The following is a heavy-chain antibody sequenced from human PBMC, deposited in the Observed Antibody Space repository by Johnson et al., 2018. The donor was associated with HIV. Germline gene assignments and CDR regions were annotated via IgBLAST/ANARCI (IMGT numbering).Heavy chain of an antibody. V-gene: IGHV3-66*02. CDR3: ARVGSTWTDAFDI. CDR1: GFTVSTNY. Sequence: VQLVESGGGLVQPGGSLRLSCAASGFTVSTNYMSWVRQAPGKGLEWVSVIYSGGSTYYADSVKGRFTISRDKSKNTLYLQMNSLRTEDTAVYYCARVGSTWTDAFDIWGQGTVVTVSS. J-gene: IGHJ3*02. D-gene: IGHD6-13*01. CDR2: IYSGGST.